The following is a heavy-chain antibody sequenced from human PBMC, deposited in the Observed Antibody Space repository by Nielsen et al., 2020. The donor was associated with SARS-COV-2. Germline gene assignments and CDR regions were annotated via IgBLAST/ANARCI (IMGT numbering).Heavy chain of an antibody. CDR2: ISPDGDIV. J-gene: IGHJ4*02. V-gene: IGHV3-74*01. D-gene: IGHD1-1*01. CDR1: GFTFSNSW. Sequence: GESLKISCAASGFTFSNSWMHWVRQAPGKGLVWVSRISPDGDIVNYADSVRGRFTTSRDNAKNTLYQQMNSLRAEDTAVYFCTNWNDGYWGQGTPVTVSS. CDR3: TNWNDGY.